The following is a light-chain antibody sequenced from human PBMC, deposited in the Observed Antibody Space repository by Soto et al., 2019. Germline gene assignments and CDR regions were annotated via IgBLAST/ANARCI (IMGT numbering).Light chain of an antibody. CDR2: EVS. CDR1: SSDVGSHNL. Sequence: QSALTQPASVSGSRGQSITISCTGTSSDVGSHNLVSGYQQHPGQAPKLMIYEVSKRPLGVSARFSASKSGNTASLTISGLQAEDEADYYCCSYGGSRAVFGGGTQLTVL. J-gene: IGLJ7*01. V-gene: IGLV2-23*02. CDR3: CSYGGSRAV.